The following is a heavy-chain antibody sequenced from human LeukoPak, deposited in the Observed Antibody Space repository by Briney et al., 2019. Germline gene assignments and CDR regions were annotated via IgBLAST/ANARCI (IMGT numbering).Heavy chain of an antibody. Sequence: GGSLRLSCAASGFTFSIYAMHWVRQAPGKGREWVAVISYDRSNKYYAESVKGRFTITRDNSKNTLYLQMNRLRVEDTAVYYCASDHEDTAKLHYFDYWGQRTLVTVSS. D-gene: IGHD5-18*01. J-gene: IGHJ4*02. V-gene: IGHV3-30-3*01. CDR2: ISYDRSNK. CDR3: ASDHEDTAKLHYFDY. CDR1: GFTFSIYA.